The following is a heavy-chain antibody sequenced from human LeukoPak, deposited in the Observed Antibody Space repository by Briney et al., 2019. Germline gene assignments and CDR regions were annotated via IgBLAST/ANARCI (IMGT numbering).Heavy chain of an antibody. CDR2: ISAYNGNT. CDR3: AREFRSGSYSEFDY. CDR1: GYTFTSYD. J-gene: IGHJ4*02. V-gene: IGHV1-18*01. Sequence: AASVKVSCKASGYTFTSYDINWVRQATGQGLEWMGWISAYNGNTNYAQKPQGRVTMTTDTSTSTAYMELRSLRSDDTAVYYCAREFRSGSYSEFDYWGQGTLVTVSS. D-gene: IGHD1-26*01.